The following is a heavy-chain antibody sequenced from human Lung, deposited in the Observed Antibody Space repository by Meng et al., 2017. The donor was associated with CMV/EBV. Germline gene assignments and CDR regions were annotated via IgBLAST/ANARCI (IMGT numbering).Heavy chain of an antibody. CDR2: INPSGGST. Sequence: ASVXVSXKASGYTFTNYYMHWVRQAPGQGLEWMGVINPSGGSTTYAQKFQGRLTMTRDTFTSTVYMELSSLKSEDTAMYYCARVLGQLVSPYGMDVWGQGTTVTVSS. CDR1: GYTFTNYY. V-gene: IGHV1-46*01. J-gene: IGHJ6*02. D-gene: IGHD6-13*01. CDR3: ARVLGQLVSPYGMDV.